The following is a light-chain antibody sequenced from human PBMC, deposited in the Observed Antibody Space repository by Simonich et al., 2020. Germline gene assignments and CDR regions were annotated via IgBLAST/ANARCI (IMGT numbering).Light chain of an antibody. CDR2: AAS. J-gene: IGKJ3*01. Sequence: DIQLTQSPSFLSASVGDRVTITCRASQGISSYLAWYQQKPGKAPKLLIYAASTLQSGDPSRFSGSGSGTEFTLTISSLQPEDFATYYCQQLNSYPFFGPGTKVDIK. CDR1: QGISSY. CDR3: QQLNSYPF. V-gene: IGKV1-9*01.